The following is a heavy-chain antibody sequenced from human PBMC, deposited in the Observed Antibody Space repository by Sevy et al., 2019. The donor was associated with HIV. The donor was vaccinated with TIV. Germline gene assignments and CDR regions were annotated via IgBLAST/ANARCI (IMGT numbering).Heavy chain of an antibody. CDR2: INQEGKEK. J-gene: IGHJ6*02. Sequence: GGSLRLSCVASEFSFKSYWMSWVRQAPGKGLEWVANINQEGKEKHYVGSVKGRFTISRDNGKNSMYLQMNSLRVEDTAVYYCARTGAYADTSPYDYGMDVWGQGTTVTVSS. CDR3: ARTGAYADTSPYDYGMDV. D-gene: IGHD5-12*01. CDR1: EFSFKSYW. V-gene: IGHV3-7*03.